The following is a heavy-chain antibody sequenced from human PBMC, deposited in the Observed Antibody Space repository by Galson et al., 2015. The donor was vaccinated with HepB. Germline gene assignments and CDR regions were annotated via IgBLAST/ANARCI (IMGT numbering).Heavy chain of an antibody. CDR3: ASAETKGLMVYFDY. J-gene: IGHJ4*02. Sequence: SLRLSCAASGFTFSSYWMHWVRHAPGKGLVWVSRINSDGSSTSYADSVKGRFTISRDNAKNTLYLQMNSLRSEDTAVYYCASAETKGLMVYFDYWGQGTLVTVSS. CDR1: GFTFSSYW. V-gene: IGHV3-74*01. CDR2: INSDGSST. D-gene: IGHD3-10*01.